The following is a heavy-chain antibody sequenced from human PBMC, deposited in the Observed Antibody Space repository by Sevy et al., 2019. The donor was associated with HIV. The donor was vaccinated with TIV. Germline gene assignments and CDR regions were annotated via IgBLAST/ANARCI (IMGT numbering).Heavy chain of an antibody. D-gene: IGHD2-2*01. Sequence: ASVKVSCRASGYTFTSYDIHWVRQTTGQGLEWMGWMSPNSGNTGYAQKFQGRVTMTRDTSKGTAYMELSSLRSDDTAEYYCVRILSTSYYNYHALDVWGQGTTVTVSS. J-gene: IGHJ6*02. CDR2: MSPNSGNT. CDR3: VRILSTSYYNYHALDV. CDR1: GYTFTSYD. V-gene: IGHV1-8*01.